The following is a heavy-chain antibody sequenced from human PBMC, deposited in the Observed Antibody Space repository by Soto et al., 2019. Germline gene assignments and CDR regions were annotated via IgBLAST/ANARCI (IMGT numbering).Heavy chain of an antibody. CDR1: GFTFSSYA. J-gene: IGHJ5*01. V-gene: IGHV3-23*01. CDR2: ISNSGDST. Sequence: GGSLRLSCAASGFTFSSYAMNWVRQAPGKGLEWVSTISNSGDSTYHADSVKGRFTISRDNSRNRLYLQMNNLTPEDTAVYYCARSWFGHQVHWFDSWGQGTLVTVSS. CDR3: ARSWFGHQVHWFDS. D-gene: IGHD3-16*01.